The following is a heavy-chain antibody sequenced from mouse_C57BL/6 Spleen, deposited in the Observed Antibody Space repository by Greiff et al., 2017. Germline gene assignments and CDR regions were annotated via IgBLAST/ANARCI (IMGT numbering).Heavy chain of an antibody. Sequence: QVQLQQPGAELVKPGASVKLSCKASGYTFTSYWMHWVKQRPGRGLEWIGRIDPNSGGTKYNEKFKSKATLTVDKPSSTAYMQLSSLTSEDSAVYYCARGGITTVVAHWYFDVWGTGTTVTVSS. D-gene: IGHD1-1*01. CDR2: IDPNSGGT. J-gene: IGHJ1*03. CDR3: ARGGITTVVAHWYFDV. V-gene: IGHV1-72*01. CDR1: GYTFTSYW.